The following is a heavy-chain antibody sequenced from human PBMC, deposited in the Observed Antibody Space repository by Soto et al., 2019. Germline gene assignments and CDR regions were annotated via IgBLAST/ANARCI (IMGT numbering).Heavy chain of an antibody. J-gene: IGHJ4*02. Sequence: QLQLQESGPGLVKPSETLSLTCTVSGGSISSSSYYWGWIRQPPGKGLEWIGSIYYSGSTYYNPSLKSRVTISVDTSKNQFSLKLSSVTAADTAVYYCARNSIAAAGREFDYWGQGTLVTVSS. CDR2: IYYSGST. CDR3: ARNSIAAAGREFDY. CDR1: GGSISSSSYY. V-gene: IGHV4-39*01. D-gene: IGHD6-13*01.